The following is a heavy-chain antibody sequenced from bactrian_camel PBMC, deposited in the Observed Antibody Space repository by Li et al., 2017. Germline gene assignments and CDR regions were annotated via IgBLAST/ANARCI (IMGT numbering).Heavy chain of an antibody. D-gene: IGHD5*01. CDR1: GYLYCRRD. Sequence: HVQLVESGGGSVQAGGSLRLSCAVIGYLYCRRDMSWYRQTPGQEREFVASIDSDGSIAYGDSVKGRFTISRANAKNTLYLQMNSLKPGDSAMYYCAVHRYGAGYNYWGQGTQVTVS. V-gene: IGHV3S53*01. CDR2: IDSDGSI. J-gene: IGHJ4*01. CDR3: AVHRYGAGYNY.